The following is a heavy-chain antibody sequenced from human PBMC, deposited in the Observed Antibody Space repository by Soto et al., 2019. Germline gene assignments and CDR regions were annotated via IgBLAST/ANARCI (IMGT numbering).Heavy chain of an antibody. V-gene: IGHV4-4*02. CDR2: IYHSGST. CDR1: GGSISSSNW. J-gene: IGHJ3*02. D-gene: IGHD3-16*02. CDR3: ARTLVMISFGGVIARAAFDI. Sequence: QVQLQESGPGLVKPSGTLSLTSAVSGGSISSSNWWSWVRQPPGKGLEWIGEIYHSGSTNYNPSLKSRVTISVDKSKNQFSLKLSSVTAADTALYYYARTLVMISFGGVIARAAFDIWGQGTMVTVSS.